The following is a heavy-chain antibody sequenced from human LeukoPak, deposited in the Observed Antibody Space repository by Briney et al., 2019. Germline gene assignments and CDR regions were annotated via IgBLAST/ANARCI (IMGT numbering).Heavy chain of an antibody. CDR2: IYTSGST. V-gene: IGHV4-4*07. D-gene: IGHD3-10*01. J-gene: IGHJ6*03. CDR1: GGSISSYY. CDR3: ARDIYYGSGNYYYYYMDV. Sequence: SETLSLTCTVSGGSISSYYWSWIRQPAGKGLEWIGRIYTSGSTNCNPSLKSRVTMSVDTSKNQFSLKLSSVTAADTAVYYCARDIYYGSGNYYYYYMDVWGKGTTVTISS.